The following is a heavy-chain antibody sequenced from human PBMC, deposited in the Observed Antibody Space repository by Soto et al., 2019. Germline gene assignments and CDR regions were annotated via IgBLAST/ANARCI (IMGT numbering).Heavy chain of an antibody. CDR1: GGSSSSGGYY. CDR2: IYYSGST. J-gene: IGHJ4*02. CDR3: ARTPEFYYDSSRPLYYFDY. Sequence: SETLSLTCTVSGGSSSSGGYYWSWIRQHPGKGLEWIGYIYYSGSTNYNPSLKSRVTLSVDTSKNQFSLKLSSVTAADTAVYYCARTPEFYYDSSRPLYYFDYWGQGTLVTVSS. D-gene: IGHD3-22*01. V-gene: IGHV4-61*08.